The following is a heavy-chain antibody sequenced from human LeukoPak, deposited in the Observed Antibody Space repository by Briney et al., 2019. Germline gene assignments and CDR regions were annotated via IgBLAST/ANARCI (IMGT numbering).Heavy chain of an antibody. Sequence: SQTLSLTCTVSGGSISSGDYYWSWIRQPPGKGLEWVGYIYYSGSTYYNPSLKSRVTISVDTSKNQFSLKLSSVTAADTAVYCCARDTVVVPAARHYYGIDVWGQGTTVTVSS. V-gene: IGHV4-30-4*01. CDR1: GGSISSGDYY. CDR2: IYYSGST. CDR3: ARDTVVVPAARHYYGIDV. J-gene: IGHJ6*02. D-gene: IGHD2-2*01.